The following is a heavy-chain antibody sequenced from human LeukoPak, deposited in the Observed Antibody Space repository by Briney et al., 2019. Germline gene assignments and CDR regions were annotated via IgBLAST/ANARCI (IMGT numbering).Heavy chain of an antibody. V-gene: IGHV3-7*04. Sequence: GGSLRLSCAASGFTFSNYWMSWVRQVPGKGLEWVADIKQDGSEKYYVDSVKGRFTISRDNAKNSLYLQMNSLRAEDTAVYYCARGHYDLLTGYFKYWGQGTLVTVSS. J-gene: IGHJ4*02. D-gene: IGHD3-9*01. CDR1: GFTFSNYW. CDR3: ARGHYDLLTGYFKY. CDR2: IKQDGSEK.